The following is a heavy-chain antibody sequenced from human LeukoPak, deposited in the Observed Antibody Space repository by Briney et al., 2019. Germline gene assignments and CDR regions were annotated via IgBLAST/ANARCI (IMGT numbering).Heavy chain of an antibody. CDR3: ARETATTVTTTYFYGLDV. CDR2: ISYDGSTK. J-gene: IGHJ6*02. D-gene: IGHD4-17*01. V-gene: IGHV3-30*14. Sequence: PGRSLRLSCAASGFTFSNYAMHWVRQAPHKGLEWVAVISYDGSTKYYADSVKGRFTISRDNSKNTLFLEMNSLRAEDTAVYYCARETATTVTTTYFYGLDVWGQGTTVTVSS. CDR1: GFTFSNYA.